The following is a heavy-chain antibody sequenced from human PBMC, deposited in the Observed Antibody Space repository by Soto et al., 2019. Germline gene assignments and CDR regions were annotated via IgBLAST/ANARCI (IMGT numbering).Heavy chain of an antibody. Sequence: GESLKISCKGSGYSFTSYWIGWVRQMPGKGLEWMGIIYPDDSDTRYNPTFQGQVTISADKSISTAYLQWNSLKASDTAMYYCARHLYDDISGTYSPFDYWGQGIMVTVSS. D-gene: IGHD3-22*01. CDR2: IYPDDSDT. CDR3: ARHLYDDISGTYSPFDY. V-gene: IGHV5-51*01. CDR1: GYSFTSYW. J-gene: IGHJ4*02.